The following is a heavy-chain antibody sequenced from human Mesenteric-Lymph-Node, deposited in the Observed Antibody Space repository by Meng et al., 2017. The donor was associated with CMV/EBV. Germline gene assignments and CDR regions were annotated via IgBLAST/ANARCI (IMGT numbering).Heavy chain of an antibody. D-gene: IGHD3-22*01. J-gene: IGHJ4*02. CDR3: ARDGGYYDSSADHNEY. CDR1: GYTFTSYY. CDR2: INPSGGST. Sequence: SGYTFTSYYMHWVRQAPGQGLEWMGIINPSGGSTSYAQKFQGRVTMTRDTSTSTVYMELSSLRSEDTAVYYCARDGGYYDSSADHNEYWGQGTLVTVSS. V-gene: IGHV1-46*01.